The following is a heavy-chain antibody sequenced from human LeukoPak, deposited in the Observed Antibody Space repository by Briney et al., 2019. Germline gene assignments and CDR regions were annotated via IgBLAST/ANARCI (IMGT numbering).Heavy chain of an antibody. V-gene: IGHV4-30-2*01. D-gene: IGHD1-26*01. CDR3: ARDPSGNGGGGEYYFDY. Sequence: SQTLSLTCAVSGGSISSGGYSWSWIRQPPGKGLEWIGYIYHSGSTYYNPSLKSRVTISVDRSKNQFSLKLSSVTAADTALYYCARDPSGNGGGGEYYFDYWGQGTLVTVSS. J-gene: IGHJ4*02. CDR1: GGSISSGGYS. CDR2: IYHSGST.